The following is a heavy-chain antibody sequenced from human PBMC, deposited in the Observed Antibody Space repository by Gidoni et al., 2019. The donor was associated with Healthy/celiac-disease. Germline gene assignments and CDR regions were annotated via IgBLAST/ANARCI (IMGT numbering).Heavy chain of an antibody. D-gene: IGHD3-22*01. CDR2: ISSSSSYI. J-gene: IGHJ5*02. CDR3: ARDLDSSGYYYGMLGFDP. Sequence: EVQLVESGGGLVKPGGSLRLSCAASGFTFSSYSMNWVRQAPGKGLEWVSSISSSSSYIYYADSVKGRFTISRDNAKNSLYLQMNSLRAEDTAVYYCARDLDSSGYYYGMLGFDPWGQGTLVTVSS. V-gene: IGHV3-21*01. CDR1: GFTFSSYS.